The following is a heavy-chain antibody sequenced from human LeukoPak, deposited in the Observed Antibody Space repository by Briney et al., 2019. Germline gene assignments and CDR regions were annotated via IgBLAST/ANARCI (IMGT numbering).Heavy chain of an antibody. CDR3: AKQRAGSAWFTLDF. CDR2: FSGSITKT. Sequence: GGSLRLSCVASGFTFTTHAMSWVRQAPGKGLEWVSAFSGSITKTYYANSVKGRFTISRDNPKNTLYLQMSSLRAEDTALYYCAKQRAGSAWFTLDFWGPGTLVTVSS. D-gene: IGHD6-19*01. CDR1: GFTFTTHA. V-gene: IGHV3-23*01. J-gene: IGHJ4*02.